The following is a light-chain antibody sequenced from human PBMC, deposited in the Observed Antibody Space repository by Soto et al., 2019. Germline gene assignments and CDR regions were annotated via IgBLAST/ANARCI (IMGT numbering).Light chain of an antibody. CDR1: SSDVGAYDY. J-gene: IGLJ1*01. Sequence: CALTHPVSVSGFHLQSLTITYTGTSSDVGAYDYVSWYQQHPDKAPKLMIYEFSNRPSGVSNRFSGSKSVNTATLTISGLQADDEADYYCSSYTSSSTRVFGTGTKVTVL. V-gene: IGLV2-14*03. CDR2: EFS. CDR3: SSYTSSSTRV.